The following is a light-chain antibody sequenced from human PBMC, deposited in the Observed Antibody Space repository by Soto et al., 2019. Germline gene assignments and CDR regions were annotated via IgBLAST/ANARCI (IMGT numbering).Light chain of an antibody. CDR1: QSVSSN. J-gene: IGKJ1*01. Sequence: EIVWTQSPGTLSLSPGERATLSCRASQSVSSNLAWYQQKPCQAHRLLIYGASTRATGIPARFSGSGSGTEFTLTISSLQSEDFAVYYCQQYKNWPTWTFGQGTKVDIK. CDR2: GAS. V-gene: IGKV3-15*01. CDR3: QQYKNWPTWT.